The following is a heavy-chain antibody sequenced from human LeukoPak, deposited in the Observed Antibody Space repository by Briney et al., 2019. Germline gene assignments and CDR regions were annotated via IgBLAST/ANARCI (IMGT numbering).Heavy chain of an antibody. V-gene: IGHV4-59*11. CDR2: IYYSGSI. Sequence: SETLSLTCTVSGGSISSHYWSWIRQPPGKGLEWIGYIYYSGSINYNPSLKSRVTISVDTSKNQFPLKLSSVTAADTAVYYCARCWGRTYYYMDVWGKGTTVTVSS. CDR3: ARCWGRTYYYMDV. J-gene: IGHJ6*03. D-gene: IGHD7-27*01. CDR1: GGSISSHY.